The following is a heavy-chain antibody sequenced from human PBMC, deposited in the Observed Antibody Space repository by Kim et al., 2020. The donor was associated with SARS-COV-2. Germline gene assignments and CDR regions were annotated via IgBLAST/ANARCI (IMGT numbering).Heavy chain of an antibody. D-gene: IGHD1-7*01. CDR1: GFSLFSRGMC. Sequence: SGPTLVNPTQTLTLTCTFSGFSLFSRGMCVSWIRRPPGKALEWLARIDWDDDKYYNASLRTRLTISKDSSRNQVYLSMTNMDPVDTRTYYCLRLRGTGTTRSGSLLYYKDVWGKWTTVTVS. CDR2: IDWDDDK. J-gene: IGHJ6*03. CDR3: LRLRGTGTTRSGSLLYYKDV. V-gene: IGHV2-70*11.